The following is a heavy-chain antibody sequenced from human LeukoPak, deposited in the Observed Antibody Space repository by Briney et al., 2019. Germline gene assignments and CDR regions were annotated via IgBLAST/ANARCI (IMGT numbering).Heavy chain of an antibody. D-gene: IGHD6-13*01. J-gene: IGHJ6*02. Sequence: GASVKVSCKASGYTFTSYYMHWVRQAPGQGLEWMGIINPSGGSTNYAQKFQGRVTMTRDTSTSTVYMELSSLRSEDTAVYYCARDNIASAGHYYYYGMDVWGQGTTVTVSS. V-gene: IGHV1-46*01. CDR3: ARDNIASAGHYYYYGMDV. CDR1: GYTFTSYY. CDR2: INPSGGST.